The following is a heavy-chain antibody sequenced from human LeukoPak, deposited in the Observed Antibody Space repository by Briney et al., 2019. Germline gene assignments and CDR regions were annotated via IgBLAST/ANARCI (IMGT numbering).Heavy chain of an antibody. Sequence: GGSLRLSCAASGFTFSSYSMNWVRQAPGKGLEWVSSISSSSSYIYYADSVKGRFTISRDNAKNSLYLQMSSLRAEDTAVYYCARVAVGSYSFSWGQGTLVTVSS. CDR1: GFTFSSYS. CDR2: ISSSSSYI. D-gene: IGHD1-26*01. V-gene: IGHV3-21*01. J-gene: IGHJ4*02. CDR3: ARVAVGSYSFS.